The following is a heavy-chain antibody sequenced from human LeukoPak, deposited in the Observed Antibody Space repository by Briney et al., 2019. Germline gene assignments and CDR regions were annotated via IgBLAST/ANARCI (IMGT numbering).Heavy chain of an antibody. CDR3: ARDGPYYYDSSGYYYSGYFDY. CDR1: GGSISSSSYY. V-gene: IGHV4-39*07. D-gene: IGHD3-22*01. CDR2: IYYSGST. J-gene: IGHJ4*02. Sequence: SETLSLTCTVSGGSISSSSYYWGWIRQPPGKGLEWIGSIYYSGSTYYNPSLKSRVTISVDTSKNQFSLKLSSVTAADTAVYYCARDGPYYYDSSGYYYSGYFDYWGQGTLVTVSS.